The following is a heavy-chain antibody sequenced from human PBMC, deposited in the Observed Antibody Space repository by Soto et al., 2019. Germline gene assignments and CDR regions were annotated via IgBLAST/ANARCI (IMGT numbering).Heavy chain of an antibody. CDR1: GYTFTSYY. CDR2: INPSGGST. D-gene: IGHD2-21*02. V-gene: IGHV1-46*01. Sequence: ASVKVSCKASGYTFTSYYMHWVRQAPGQGLEWMGIINPSGGSTSYAQKFQGRVTMTRDTSTSTVYMELSSLRSEDTAVYYCARDLGYCGGDCYRYYYYYGMDVWGQGATVTVSS. J-gene: IGHJ6*02. CDR3: ARDLGYCGGDCYRYYYYYGMDV.